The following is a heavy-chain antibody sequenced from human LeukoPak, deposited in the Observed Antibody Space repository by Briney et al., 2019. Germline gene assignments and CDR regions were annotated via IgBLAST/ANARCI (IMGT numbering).Heavy chain of an antibody. Sequence: PSETLSLTCTVSGGSISSYYWSWIRQPPGKGLEWIGYIYYSGSTYGNPSLKSRVTISVDTSKNQFSLKLSSVTAADTAVYYCARRASSGWKDAFDIWGQGTMVTVSS. CDR3: ARRASSGWKDAFDI. CDR1: GGSISSYY. CDR2: IYYSGST. J-gene: IGHJ3*02. V-gene: IGHV4-59*01. D-gene: IGHD6-19*01.